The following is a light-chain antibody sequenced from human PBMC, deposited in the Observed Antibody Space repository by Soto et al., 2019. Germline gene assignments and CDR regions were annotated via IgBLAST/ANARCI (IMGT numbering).Light chain of an antibody. CDR1: SSDIGGYDY. J-gene: IGLJ1*01. CDR2: DVS. V-gene: IGLV2-14*03. Sequence: QSALTQPASVSGSPGQSITISCTGTSSDIGGYDYVSWYQQHPGKAPKLMIYDVSSRPSGVSNRFSGSKSGNTASLTISGLQAEDEADYSCYSYTASSTLYVFGTGTKLTVL. CDR3: YSYTASSTLYV.